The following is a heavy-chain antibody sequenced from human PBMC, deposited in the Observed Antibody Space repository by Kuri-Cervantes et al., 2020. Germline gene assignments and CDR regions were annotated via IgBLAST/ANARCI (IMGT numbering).Heavy chain of an antibody. D-gene: IGHD3-9*01. CDR3: ARGHYDILTGYLH. CDR1: GGSISSYY. V-gene: IGHV4-59*01. J-gene: IGHJ4*02. CDR2: IYYSGST. Sequence: SETLSLTCTVSGGSISSYYWSWIRQPPGKGLEWIGYIYYSGSTNYNPSLKSRVTISVDTSKNQFSLKLSSVTAADTAVYYCARGHYDILTGYLHWGQGNLVTVSS.